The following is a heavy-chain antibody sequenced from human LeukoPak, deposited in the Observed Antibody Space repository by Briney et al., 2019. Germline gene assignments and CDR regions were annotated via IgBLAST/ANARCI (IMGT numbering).Heavy chain of an antibody. Sequence: GGSLRLSCAASGSTFSSYAMSWVRQAPGKGLEWVSAISGSGGSTYYADSVKGRFTISRDNSKNTLYLQMSSLRAEDTAVYYCTREYSSLGMDVWGQGTTVTVSS. V-gene: IGHV3-23*01. CDR3: TREYSSLGMDV. CDR2: ISGSGGST. CDR1: GSTFSSYA. D-gene: IGHD6-19*01. J-gene: IGHJ6*02.